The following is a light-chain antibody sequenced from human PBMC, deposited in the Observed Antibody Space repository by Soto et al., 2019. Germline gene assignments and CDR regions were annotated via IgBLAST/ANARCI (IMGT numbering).Light chain of an antibody. J-gene: IGLJ3*02. CDR1: NSDVGGYNY. Sequence: QSALTQPASVSGSPGQSITISCTGTNSDVGGYNYVTWYQQHPVKAPKLMIYEVTNRPSGVSNRFSGSKSGNTASLTISGLQAEDEADYYCSSYTSSSTLVFGGGTQLTVL. V-gene: IGLV2-14*01. CDR2: EVT. CDR3: SSYTSSSTLV.